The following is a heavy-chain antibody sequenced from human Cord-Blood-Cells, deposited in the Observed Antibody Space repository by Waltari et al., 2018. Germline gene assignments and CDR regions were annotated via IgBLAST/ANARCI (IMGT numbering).Heavy chain of an antibody. CDR3: ARVGDIVVVPAAISWYFDL. CDR1: GGSISSYY. V-gene: IGHV4-59*01. Sequence: QVQLQESGPGLVKPSESLSLTCTVSGGSISSYYWSWIRQPPGKGLEWIGYIYYSGRTNYNPSLKSRVTISVDTAKNQFSLKLSSVTAADTAVYYCARVGDIVVVPAAISWYFDLWGRGTLVTVSS. J-gene: IGHJ2*01. CDR2: IYYSGRT. D-gene: IGHD2-2*02.